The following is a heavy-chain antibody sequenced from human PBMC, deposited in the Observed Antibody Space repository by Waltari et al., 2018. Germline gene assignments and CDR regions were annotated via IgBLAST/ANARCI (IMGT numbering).Heavy chain of an antibody. J-gene: IGHJ6*02. V-gene: IGHV4-59*01. Sequence: PGLVKQWIGYIYYSGSTNYNPSLKSRVTISVDTSKNQFSLKLSSVTAADTAVYYCARGWDYDDSSGYYYYYYGMDVWGQGTTVTVSS. CDR3: ARGWDYDDSSGYYYYYYGMDV. D-gene: IGHD3-22*01. CDR2: IYYSGST.